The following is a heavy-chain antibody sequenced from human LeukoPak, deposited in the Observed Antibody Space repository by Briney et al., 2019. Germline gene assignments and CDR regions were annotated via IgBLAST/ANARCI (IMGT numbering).Heavy chain of an antibody. J-gene: IGHJ2*01. Sequence: KASETLSLTCTVSGASISSYYWGWIRQPPGKGLEWIGYILNTGSANYNPSLKSRVTISIDTSKNQFPLKLTSVTAADTAVYYCARDKALRNWYFDLWGRGTLATVSS. CDR3: ARDKALRNWYFDL. V-gene: IGHV4-59*01. CDR1: GASISSYY. CDR2: ILNTGSA.